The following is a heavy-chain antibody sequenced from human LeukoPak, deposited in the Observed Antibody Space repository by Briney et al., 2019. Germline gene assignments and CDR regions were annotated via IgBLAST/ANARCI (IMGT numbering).Heavy chain of an antibody. Sequence: SVKVSCKTSGGTFSSYAISWVRQAPGQGLEWMGRIIPIFGTANYAQKFQGRVTITTDESTSTAYMELSSLRTEDTAVYYCARDGDYDYYYYMDVWGKGTTVTVSS. CDR2: IIPIFGTA. CDR1: GGTFSSYA. J-gene: IGHJ6*03. CDR3: ARDGDYDYYYYMDV. V-gene: IGHV1-69*05. D-gene: IGHD4-17*01.